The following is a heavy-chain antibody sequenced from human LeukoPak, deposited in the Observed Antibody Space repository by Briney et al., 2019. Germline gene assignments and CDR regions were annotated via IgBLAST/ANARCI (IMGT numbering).Heavy chain of an antibody. D-gene: IGHD1-26*01. J-gene: IGHJ4*02. CDR2: ISTTGGT. Sequence: GGSLRLSCAASGFTFSSYDMHWVRHATGKGLEWVSAISTTGGTYYPGSVKGRFTISRENAKSSLYLQMNSLRAEDTAVYYCARGRSGSYFDSWGQGTLVAVSS. CDR3: ARGRSGSYFDS. V-gene: IGHV3-13*04. CDR1: GFTFSSYD.